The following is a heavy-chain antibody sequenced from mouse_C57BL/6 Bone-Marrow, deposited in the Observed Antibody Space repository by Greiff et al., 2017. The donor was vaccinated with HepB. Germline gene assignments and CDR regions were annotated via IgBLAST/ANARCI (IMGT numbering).Heavy chain of an antibody. D-gene: IGHD1-1*01. CDR2: IYWDDDK. Sequence: QVTLKESGPGILQSSQTLSLTCSFSGFSLSTSGMGVSWNRQPSGKGLEWLAHIYWDDDKRYNPSLKSRLTISKDTSRNQVFLKITSVDTADTATYYCARSRVNYYGSSFDYWGQGTTLTVSS. V-gene: IGHV8-12*01. CDR3: ARSRVNYYGSSFDY. CDR1: GFSLSTSGMG. J-gene: IGHJ2*01.